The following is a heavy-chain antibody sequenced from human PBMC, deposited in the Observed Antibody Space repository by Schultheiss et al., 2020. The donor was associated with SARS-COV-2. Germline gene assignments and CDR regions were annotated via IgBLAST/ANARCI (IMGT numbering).Heavy chain of an antibody. CDR1: GGSFSGYY. D-gene: IGHD3-22*01. Sequence: SETLSLTCAVYGGSFSGYYWSWIRQPPGKGLEWIGEINHSGSTNYNPSLKSRVTISVDTSKNQFSLKLSSVTAADTAVYYCARGGYDSSGYYPLFDYWGQGTRVTAS. V-gene: IGHV4-34*01. CDR3: ARGGYDSSGYYPLFDY. CDR2: INHSGST. J-gene: IGHJ4*02.